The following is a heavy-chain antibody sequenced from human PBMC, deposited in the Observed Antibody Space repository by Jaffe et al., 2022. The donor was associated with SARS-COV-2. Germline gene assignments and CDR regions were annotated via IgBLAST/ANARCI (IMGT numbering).Heavy chain of an antibody. J-gene: IGHJ4*02. V-gene: IGHV3-21*01. D-gene: IGHD6-13*01. CDR3: ARVFPQQLVQGAFDY. Sequence: EVQLVESGGGLVKPGGSLRLSCAASGFTLTGYSLSWVRQAPGKGLEWVSSISSSTRYIFYADSLQGRFTISRDNAKNSLYLQMNSLRAEDTAVYYCARVFPQQLVQGAFDYWGQGTLVTVSS. CDR1: GFTLTGYS. CDR2: ISSSTRYI.